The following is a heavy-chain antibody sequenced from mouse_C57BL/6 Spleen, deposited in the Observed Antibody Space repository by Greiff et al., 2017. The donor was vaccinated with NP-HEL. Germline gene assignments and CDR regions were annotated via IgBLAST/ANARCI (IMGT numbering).Heavy chain of an antibody. J-gene: IGHJ2*01. CDR2: IDPSDSYT. Sequence: VQLQQPGAELVKPGASVKLSCKASGYTFTSYWMQWVKQRPGQGLEWIGEIDPSDSYTNYNQKFKGKATLTVDTSSSTAYMQLSSLTSEDSAVYYCARGGDYYFDYWGQGTTLTVSS. CDR1: GYTFTSYW. CDR3: ARGGDYYFDY. V-gene: IGHV1-50*01. D-gene: IGHD3-3*01.